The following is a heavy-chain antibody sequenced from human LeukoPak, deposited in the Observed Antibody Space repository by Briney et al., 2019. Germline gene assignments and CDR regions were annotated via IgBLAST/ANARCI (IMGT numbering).Heavy chain of an antibody. CDR2: IYYSGST. Sequence: SETLSLTCTVSGGSVSSGSYYWSWIRPPPGKGLKWIGYIYYSGSTNYNPSLKRRVTISVDTSKNQFSLKLSSVTAGDTAVYYCARGRYCGGDCYSKWFDPWGQGTLVTVSS. D-gene: IGHD2-21*02. J-gene: IGHJ5*02. CDR3: ARGRYCGGDCYSKWFDP. V-gene: IGHV4-61*01. CDR1: GGSVSSGSYY.